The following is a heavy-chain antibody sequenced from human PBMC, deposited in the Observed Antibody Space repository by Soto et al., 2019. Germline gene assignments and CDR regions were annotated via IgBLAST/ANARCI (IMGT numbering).Heavy chain of an antibody. D-gene: IGHD3-10*01. CDR1: GFSLSTSGVG. V-gene: IGHV2-5*02. J-gene: IGHJ4*02. Sequence: SGPTLVNPTQTLTLTCTFSGFSLSTSGVGVGWIRQPPGKALEWLALIYWDDDKRYSPSLKSRLTITKDTSKNQVVLTMTNMDPVDTATYYCAHSSLFYYGSGSYYNVQNDYWGQGTLVTVSS. CDR2: IYWDDDK. CDR3: AHSSLFYYGSGSYYNVQNDY.